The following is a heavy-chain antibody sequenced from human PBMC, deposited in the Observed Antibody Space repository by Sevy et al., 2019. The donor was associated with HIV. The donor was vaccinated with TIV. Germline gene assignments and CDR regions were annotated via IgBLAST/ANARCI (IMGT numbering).Heavy chain of an antibody. CDR2: INHSGST. CDR3: ARGSTSYPTGYGMDV. CDR1: GGSFSGYY. D-gene: IGHD3-9*01. J-gene: IGHJ6*02. V-gene: IGHV4-34*01. Sequence: SETLSLTCAVYGGSFSGYYWSLIRQPPGKGLEWIGEINHSGSTNYNPSLKSRVTISVDTSKNQFSLKLSSVTAADTAVYYCARGSTSYPTGYGMDVWGQGTTVTVSS.